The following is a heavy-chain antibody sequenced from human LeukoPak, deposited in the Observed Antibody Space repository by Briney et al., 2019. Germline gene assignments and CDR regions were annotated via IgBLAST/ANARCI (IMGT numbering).Heavy chain of an antibody. CDR3: ARDREYYYDSSGNFDY. CDR1: GFTFSSYS. CDR2: ISSSSRYI. J-gene: IGHJ4*02. Sequence: GGSLRLSCAASGFTFSSYSMNWVRQAPGKGLEWVSSISSSSRYIYYADSVKGRFTISRDNAKNSLYLQMNSLRAEDTAVYYCARDREYYYDSSGNFDYWGQGTLVTVSS. V-gene: IGHV3-21*01. D-gene: IGHD3-22*01.